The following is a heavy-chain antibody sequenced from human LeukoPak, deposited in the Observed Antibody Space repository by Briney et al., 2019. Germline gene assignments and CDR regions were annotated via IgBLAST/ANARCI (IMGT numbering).Heavy chain of an antibody. J-gene: IGHJ6*03. V-gene: IGHV4-59*12. Sequence: SETLSLTCTVSGGSISNKYWSWIRQPPGKGLEWIGYIYYSGSTNYNPSLKSRVTMSVDTSKNQFSLKLSSVTAADTAVYYCAREIGIAAAGYYYYYMDVWGKGTTVTISS. CDR2: IYYSGST. CDR1: GGSISNKY. CDR3: AREIGIAAAGYYYYYMDV. D-gene: IGHD6-13*01.